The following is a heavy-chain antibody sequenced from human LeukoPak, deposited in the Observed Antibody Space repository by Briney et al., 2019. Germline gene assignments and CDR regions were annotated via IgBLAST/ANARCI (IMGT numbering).Heavy chain of an antibody. V-gene: IGHV1-18*01. CDR1: GYTFTSYG. CDR2: ISAYNGNT. Sequence: GASVKVSCKASGYTFTSYGISWVRQAPGQGLEWMGWISAYNGNTNYAQKLQGRVTMTTDTSTSTAYMELRSLRSDDTAVYYCARDSRGESKIAVAGFYYFDYWGQGTLVTVSS. J-gene: IGHJ4*02. D-gene: IGHD6-19*01. CDR3: ARDSRGESKIAVAGFYYFDY.